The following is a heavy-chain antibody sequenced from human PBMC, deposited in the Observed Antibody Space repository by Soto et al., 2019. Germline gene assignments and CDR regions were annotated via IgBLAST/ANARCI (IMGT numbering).Heavy chain of an antibody. CDR3: ARGPATAAGTAYYGMDL. V-gene: IGHV3-13*01. CDR2: ISTDGNT. J-gene: IGHJ6*02. Sequence: GGSLRLSCAASGFTFSSYDMHWVRQGTGKGLEWVSGISTDGNTYYPDSVKGRFTISRENAKNPLYLQMNSLRAGDTAVYYCARGPATAAGTAYYGMDLWGQGTTVTVSS. CDR1: GFTFSSYD. D-gene: IGHD6-13*01.